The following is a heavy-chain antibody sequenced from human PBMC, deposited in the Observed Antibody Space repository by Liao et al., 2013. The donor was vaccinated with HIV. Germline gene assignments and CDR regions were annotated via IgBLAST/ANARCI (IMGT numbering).Heavy chain of an antibody. Sequence: QVQLQESGPGLVKPSETLSLTCIVSGDSITTAFYYVAWIRQAPGKGLEWIGNFYYSGSTHYNPSLKSRVTMSVDTSKNQFSLKLSSVTAADTAVYYCVRDSRLPPYYYYMDVWGKGTTVTVSS. J-gene: IGHJ6*03. V-gene: IGHV4-39*07. CDR2: FYYSGST. CDR1: GDSITTAFYY. CDR3: VRDSRLPPYYYYMDV. D-gene: IGHD3-16*01.